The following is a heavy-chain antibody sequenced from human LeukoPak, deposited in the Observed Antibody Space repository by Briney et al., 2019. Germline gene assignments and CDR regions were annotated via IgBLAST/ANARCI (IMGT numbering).Heavy chain of an antibody. CDR2: ISGSGGST. J-gene: IGHJ4*02. CDR3: AKSPRRSSSSNFDY. D-gene: IGHD6-6*01. CDR1: GXTXXSYA. V-gene: IGHV3-23*01. Sequence: GGSLRLSCAASGXTXXSYAMSWVRQAPXXXXXXVSAISGSGGSTYYADSVKGRFTISRDNSKNTLYLQMNSLRAEDTAVYYCAKSPRRSSSSNFDYWGQGTLVTVSS.